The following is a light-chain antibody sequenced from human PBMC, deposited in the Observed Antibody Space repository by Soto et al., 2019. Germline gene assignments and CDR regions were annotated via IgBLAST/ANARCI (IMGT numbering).Light chain of an antibody. CDR3: QSYDSSNHVV. J-gene: IGLJ2*01. V-gene: IGLV6-57*04. Sequence: NFMLTQPHSVSESPGKTVTISCTRSSGSIASNYVQCYQQRPGSAPTTVIYEDNQRPSGVPDRFSGSIDSSSNSASLTISGLKTEDEADYYCQSYDSSNHVVFGGGTQLT. CDR2: EDN. CDR1: SGSIASNY.